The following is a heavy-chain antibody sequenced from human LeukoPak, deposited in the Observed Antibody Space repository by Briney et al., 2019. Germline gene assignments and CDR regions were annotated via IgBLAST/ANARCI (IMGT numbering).Heavy chain of an antibody. CDR1: GYTFTGYY. CDR3: ARSPHLFFYSGGYYYNDY. Sequence: ASVKVSCKASGYTFTGYYMHWVRQAPGQGLEWMGWINPNSGGTNYAQKFQGRVTITRNTSISTAYMELSSLRSEDTAVYYCARSPHLFFYSGGYYYNDYWGQGTLVTVSS. V-gene: IGHV1-2*02. J-gene: IGHJ4*02. CDR2: INPNSGGT. D-gene: IGHD3-22*01.